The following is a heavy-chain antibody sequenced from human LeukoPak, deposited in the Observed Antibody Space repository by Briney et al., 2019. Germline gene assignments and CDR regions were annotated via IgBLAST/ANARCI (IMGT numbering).Heavy chain of an antibody. CDR1: GYFISTGYY. J-gene: IGHJ6*03. Sequence: SETLSLTCTVSGYFISTGYYWGWIRQSPGKGLEWIGYIYYSGSTNYNPSLKSRVIISVDTSKNQFSLKLSSVTAADTAVYYCARGGELCSGGSCYSKFYYYYYYMDVWGKGTTVTVSS. D-gene: IGHD2-15*01. V-gene: IGHV4-59*01. CDR2: IYYSGST. CDR3: ARGGELCSGGSCYSKFYYYYYYMDV.